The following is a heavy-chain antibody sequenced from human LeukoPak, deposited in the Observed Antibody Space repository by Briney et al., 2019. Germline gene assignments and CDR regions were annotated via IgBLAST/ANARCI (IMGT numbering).Heavy chain of an antibody. J-gene: IGHJ4*02. CDR2: IDYSGST. Sequence: SETLSLTCTVSGGSIISSSYYWGWIRQPPGKGLGCIVRIDYSGSTYYNPSLKSRVTISIDTSKNQFSLKLSSVTAADTAVYYCARVSRSGPETMPTVTEHFDYWGQGTLVSVSS. CDR3: ARVSRSGPETMPTVTEHFDY. V-gene: IGHV4-39*07. CDR1: GGSIISSSYY. D-gene: IGHD4-17*01.